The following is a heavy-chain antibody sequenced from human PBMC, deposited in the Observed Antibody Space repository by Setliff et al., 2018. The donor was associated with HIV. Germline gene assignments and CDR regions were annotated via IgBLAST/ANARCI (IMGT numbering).Heavy chain of an antibody. CDR3: ARGPGSNNFYVGDY. CDR1: GFTFSSHG. Sequence: GGSLRLSCAASGFTFSSHGMSWVRQAPGKGLEWVSAISGSGGRTHYADSVKGRFTISRDNSKTTLYLQMNSLRVEDTAVYYCARGPGSNNFYVGDYWGQGTQVTVSS. V-gene: IGHV3-23*01. D-gene: IGHD3-10*02. CDR2: ISGSGGRT. J-gene: IGHJ4*02.